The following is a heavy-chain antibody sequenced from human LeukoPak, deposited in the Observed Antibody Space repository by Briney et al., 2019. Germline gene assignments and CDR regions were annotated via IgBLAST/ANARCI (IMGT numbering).Heavy chain of an antibody. CDR1: GFSFRTYW. Sequence: GGSLRLSCAASGFSFRTYWMSWVRRAPGKGLEWAANIKEDGSEKNYVDSVKGRFTISRDNAKNSLYLQMNSLRAEDTAVYYCARSGSDFDYWGQGTLVTVSS. J-gene: IGHJ4*02. D-gene: IGHD3-10*01. V-gene: IGHV3-7*01. CDR2: IKEDGSEK. CDR3: ARSGSDFDY.